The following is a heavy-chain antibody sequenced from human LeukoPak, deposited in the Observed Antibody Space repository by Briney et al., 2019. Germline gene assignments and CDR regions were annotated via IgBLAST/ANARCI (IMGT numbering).Heavy chain of an antibody. D-gene: IGHD2-2*01. CDR3: AINSPYASFDP. CDR1: GFTFSSYS. J-gene: IGHJ5*02. V-gene: IGHV3-21*04. Sequence: GGSLRLSCAASGFTFSSYSMNWVRQAPGKGLEWVSSISSSSSNIYYADSVKGRFTISRDNAKNSLYLQMNSLRAEDTAVYYCAINSPYASFDPWGQGTLVTASS. CDR2: ISSSSSNI.